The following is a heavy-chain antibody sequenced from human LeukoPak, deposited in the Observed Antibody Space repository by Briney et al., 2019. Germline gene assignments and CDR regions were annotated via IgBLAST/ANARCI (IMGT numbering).Heavy chain of an antibody. Sequence: PSETLSLTCTVSGGSISSYYWSWIRQPPGKGLEWIGYIYYSGSTNYNPSLKSRVTISVDTSKNQFSLNLSSVTAADTAVYYCARDIKGAVVVPAARRDAFDIWGQGTMVTVSS. D-gene: IGHD2-2*01. CDR1: GGSISSYY. V-gene: IGHV4-59*01. CDR3: ARDIKGAVVVPAARRDAFDI. J-gene: IGHJ3*02. CDR2: IYYSGST.